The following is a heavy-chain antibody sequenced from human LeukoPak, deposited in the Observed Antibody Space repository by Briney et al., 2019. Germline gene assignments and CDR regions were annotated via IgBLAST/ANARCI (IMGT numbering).Heavy chain of an antibody. CDR2: INPNSGGT. D-gene: IGHD3-22*01. CDR1: GYTFTGYY. V-gene: IGHV1-2*02. Sequence: PGASVKVSCKASGYTFTGYYMHWVRQAPGQGLEWMGWINPNSGGTNYAQKFQGRVTMTRDTSISTAHMELSRLRSDDTAVYYCARDDNYYDSSGYYPYYYYYGMDVWGQGTTVTVSS. CDR3: ARDDNYYDSSGYYPYYYYYGMDV. J-gene: IGHJ6*02.